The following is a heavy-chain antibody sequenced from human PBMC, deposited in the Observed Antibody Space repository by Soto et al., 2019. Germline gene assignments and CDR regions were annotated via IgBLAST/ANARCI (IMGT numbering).Heavy chain of an antibody. V-gene: IGHV1-3*01. CDR1: GYTFTMYA. Sequence: QFQLVQSGAEVKKPGASVRVSCEASGYTFTMYAIHWVRQAPGQRLEWMGWINAANGNTKSSQKFQGRVSITRDTSESTAYMELSSLRSEDTALYYCARDQRRDYDFWSGYSQGFDYWGQGTLVTVSS. D-gene: IGHD3-3*01. CDR3: ARDQRRDYDFWSGYSQGFDY. J-gene: IGHJ4*02. CDR2: INAANGNT.